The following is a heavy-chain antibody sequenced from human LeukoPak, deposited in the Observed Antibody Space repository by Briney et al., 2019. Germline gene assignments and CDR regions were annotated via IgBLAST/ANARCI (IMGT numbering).Heavy chain of an antibody. CDR1: GFTLSSYA. J-gene: IGHJ3*02. Sequence: GGSLRLSCAASGFTLSSYAMHWVRQAPGKGLEWVAVISYDGSNKYYADSVKGRFTISRDNSKNTLYLQMNSLRAEDTAVYYCARDGTVGATTDAFDIWGQGTMVTVSS. V-gene: IGHV3-30*01. CDR3: ARDGTVGATTDAFDI. CDR2: ISYDGSNK. D-gene: IGHD1-26*01.